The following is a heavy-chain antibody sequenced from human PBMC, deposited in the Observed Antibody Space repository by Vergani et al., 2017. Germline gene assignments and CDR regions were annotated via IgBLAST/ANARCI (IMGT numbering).Heavy chain of an antibody. Sequence: VQLVESGGGVVQRGGSLRLSCATSGFTLSNYDMQWIRQGPGKGLEFVAFIQFDGSNQYYADSVKGRFTLSRDFSKNTLYLQMNSLRTDDTATYYCANHFRGWGIDYWGQGTQVIVSS. V-gene: IGHV3-30*02. D-gene: IGHD3-16*01. CDR3: ANHFRGWGIDY. J-gene: IGHJ4*02. CDR1: GFTLSNYD. CDR2: IQFDGSNQ.